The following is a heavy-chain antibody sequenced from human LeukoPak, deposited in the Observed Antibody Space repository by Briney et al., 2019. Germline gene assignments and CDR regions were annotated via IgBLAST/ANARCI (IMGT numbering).Heavy chain of an antibody. V-gene: IGHV1-2*02. CDR1: GYTFTGYY. D-gene: IGHD6-13*01. J-gene: IGHJ5*02. Sequence: ASVKVSCKASGYTFTGYYMHWVRQAPGQGLEWMGWINPNSGGTNYAQKFQGRVTMTRDTSIGTAYMELSRLSSADTAVYYCARDLGAAAGTEDNWFDPWGQGTLVTVSS. CDR2: INPNSGGT. CDR3: ARDLGAAAGTEDNWFDP.